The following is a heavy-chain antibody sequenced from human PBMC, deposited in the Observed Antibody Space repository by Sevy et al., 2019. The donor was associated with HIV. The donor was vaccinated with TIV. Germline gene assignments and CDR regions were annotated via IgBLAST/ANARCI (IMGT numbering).Heavy chain of an antibody. CDR2: INQDGSEK. CDR3: ARETGNSHFDY. J-gene: IGHJ4*02. V-gene: IGHV3-7*01. Sequence: GGSLRLSCAASGFTFSKYWMSWVRQAPGKGLEWVANINQDGSEKYYVDSVKGRFTISRDNAKNSLYLQMNSLRAEDTDVYYCARETGNSHFDYWGQGTLVTVSS. CDR1: GFTFSKYW.